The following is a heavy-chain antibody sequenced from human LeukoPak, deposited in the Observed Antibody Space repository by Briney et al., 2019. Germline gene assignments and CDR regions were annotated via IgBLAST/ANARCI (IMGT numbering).Heavy chain of an antibody. D-gene: IGHD6-13*01. J-gene: IGHJ3*02. Sequence: SETLSLTCTVSGGSVSSGSYYWSWIRQPPGKGLEWIGYIYYSGSTNYNPSLKSRVTISVDTSKNQFSLKLSSVTAADTAVYYCARDKGQQLVVGAFDIWGQGTTVTVSS. CDR1: GGSVSSGSYY. V-gene: IGHV4-61*01. CDR3: ARDKGQQLVVGAFDI. CDR2: IYYSGST.